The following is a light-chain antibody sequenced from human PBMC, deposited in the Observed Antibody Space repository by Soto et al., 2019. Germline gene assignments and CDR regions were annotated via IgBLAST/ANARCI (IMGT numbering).Light chain of an antibody. CDR3: QQYNAYPWT. CDR2: DAS. J-gene: IGKJ1*01. CDR1: QSISTN. V-gene: IGKV3D-15*01. Sequence: EIVMTQSPATLSVSPGERATLSCRASQSISTNHLAWYQQKPGQAPRLLIYDASRRATGIPDRFSGSGSGTDFTLTISSLQPDDFATYYCQQYNAYPWTFGQGTKVDNK.